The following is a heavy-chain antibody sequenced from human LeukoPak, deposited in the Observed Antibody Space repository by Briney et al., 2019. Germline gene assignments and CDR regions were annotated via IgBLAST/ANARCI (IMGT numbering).Heavy chain of an antibody. V-gene: IGHV3-30*18. Sequence: GGSLRLSCVASGFNFRTFAIYWVRQAPGKGLEWVAGSSSDGKNNFYVDSAKGRFTVSRDYSKNTLYLQMSNLRTEDAAVYFCAKDYLGSSRSMDSWGRGTLVTVSS. CDR2: SSSDGKNN. D-gene: IGHD2-2*01. J-gene: IGHJ4*02. CDR1: GFNFRTFA. CDR3: AKDYLGSSRSMDS.